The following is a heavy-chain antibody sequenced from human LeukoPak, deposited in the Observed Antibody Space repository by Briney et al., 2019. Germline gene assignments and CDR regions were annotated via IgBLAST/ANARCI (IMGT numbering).Heavy chain of an antibody. D-gene: IGHD4-23*01. J-gene: IGHJ4*02. CDR2: IRYSGST. V-gene: IGHV4-31*03. CDR1: GGSISSGAYY. Sequence: SETLSLTCTVSGGSISSGAYYWSRIRQHPGKGLEWIGYIRYSGSTYYNPSLKSRITMSVDTSKYQFSLTLSSVTAADTAVYYCARTKGGNSAFDYWGQGFLVTVSS. CDR3: ARTKGGNSAFDY.